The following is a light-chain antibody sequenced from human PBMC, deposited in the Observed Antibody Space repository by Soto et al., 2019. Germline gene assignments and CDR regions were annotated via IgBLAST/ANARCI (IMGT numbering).Light chain of an antibody. CDR3: QQYNNWPPIT. V-gene: IGKV1-39*01. Sequence: DIHMTQSPSSRSGSVPGTGTMTFLASQSISSYLNWYQQKPGKAPKLLIYAASSLQSGVPSRFSGSGSGTDFTLTISSLQSEDFAVYYCQQYNNWPPITFGQGTRLEI. CDR2: AAS. CDR1: QSISSY. J-gene: IGKJ5*01.